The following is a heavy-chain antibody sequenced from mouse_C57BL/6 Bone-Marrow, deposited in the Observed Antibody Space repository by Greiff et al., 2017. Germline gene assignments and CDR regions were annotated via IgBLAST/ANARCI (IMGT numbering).Heavy chain of an antibody. Sequence: QVQLQQPGAELVKPGASVKMSCTASGYTFTSYWITWVKQRPGQGLEWIGDIYPGSGSTNYTEKFKSKATLTVDTSSSTDYMQLSSLTSEDSAVYYCARDSNYPLDYWGQGTTLTVSS. CDR3: ARDSNYPLDY. D-gene: IGHD2-5*01. CDR2: IYPGSGST. CDR1: GYTFTSYW. V-gene: IGHV1-55*01. J-gene: IGHJ2*01.